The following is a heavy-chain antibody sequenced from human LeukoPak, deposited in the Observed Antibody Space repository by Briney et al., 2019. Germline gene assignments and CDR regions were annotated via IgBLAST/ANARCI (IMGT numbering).Heavy chain of an antibody. D-gene: IGHD1-26*01. Sequence: SETLSLTCTVSGGSISSYYWSWIRQPPGKGLEWIGYIYYSGSTNYNPSLKSRVTISVDTSKNQFSLKLSSVTAADTAVYYCARGLSRGGEHFDYWGQGTLVTVSS. CDR1: GGSISSYY. CDR3: ARGLSRGGEHFDY. CDR2: IYYSGST. J-gene: IGHJ4*02. V-gene: IGHV4-59*01.